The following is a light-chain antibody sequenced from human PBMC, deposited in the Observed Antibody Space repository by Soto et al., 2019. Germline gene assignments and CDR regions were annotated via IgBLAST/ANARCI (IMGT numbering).Light chain of an antibody. CDR2: RNN. Sequence: QSVLTQPPSASRTPGQRITISCSGSSSDIGTNYVYWYQQLPGTAPKLLIYRNNQRPSGVPDRFSGSKSGTSASLAISGLRSEDEADYHCAAWDDSLSGFYVFGTGTKVTVL. V-gene: IGLV1-47*01. CDR3: AAWDDSLSGFYV. J-gene: IGLJ1*01. CDR1: SSDIGTNY.